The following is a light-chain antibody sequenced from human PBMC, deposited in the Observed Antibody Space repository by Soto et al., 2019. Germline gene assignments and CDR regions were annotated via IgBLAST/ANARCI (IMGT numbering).Light chain of an antibody. J-gene: IGKJ3*01. CDR3: QQFNSDPFT. Sequence: AIQLTQSPPSLPASVGDRVIITCRASQGISSGLAWYQQKPGKAPKVVMYEASSMESGVPSRFSGSGSGTDFTLTISSLQPEDFATYYCQQFNSDPFTFCPGTKVDIK. CDR1: QGISSG. V-gene: IGKV1-13*02. CDR2: EAS.